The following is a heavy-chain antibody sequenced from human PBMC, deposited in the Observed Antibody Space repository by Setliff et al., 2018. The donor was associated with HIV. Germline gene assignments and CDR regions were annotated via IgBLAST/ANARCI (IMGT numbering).Heavy chain of an antibody. V-gene: IGHV1-18*01. CDR1: GYSFSNYA. D-gene: IGHD2-15*01. Sequence: ASVKVSCKASGYSFSNYAIHWVRQAPGQGLEWMGWISTYSDETSYSQNLQGRLTMTTDTSTGTAYVELRSLRSDDTAVYYCASGSGYCNKGSCYIGVHRTPDKYYFDSRGQGTLVTVSS. J-gene: IGHJ4*02. CDR2: ISTYSDET. CDR3: ASGSGYCNKGSCYIGVHRTPDKYYFDS.